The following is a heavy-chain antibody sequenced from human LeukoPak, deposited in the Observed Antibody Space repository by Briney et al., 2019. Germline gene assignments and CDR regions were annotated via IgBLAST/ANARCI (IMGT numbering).Heavy chain of an antibody. Sequence: GGSLRLSCAASGFTFSDYYMSWIRQAPGKGLEWVSYISSSGSTIYYADSAKGRFTISRDNAKNSLYLQMNSLRAEDTAVYYCARVICSSTSCYYYYYYMDVWGKGTTVTVSS. CDR2: ISSSGSTI. V-gene: IGHV3-11*01. CDR1: GFTFSDYY. J-gene: IGHJ6*03. D-gene: IGHD2-2*01. CDR3: ARVICSSTSCYYYYYYMDV.